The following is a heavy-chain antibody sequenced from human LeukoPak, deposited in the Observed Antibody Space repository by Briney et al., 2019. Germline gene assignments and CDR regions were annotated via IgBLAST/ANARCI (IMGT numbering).Heavy chain of an antibody. CDR2: IYSGGST. J-gene: IGHJ1*01. CDR3: ARAYCGGDCYSSHAEYFQH. D-gene: IGHD2-21*02. CDR1: GFTFSTYG. Sequence: PGRSLRLSCAASGFTFSTYGMHWVSQAPGKGLEWVSVIYSGGSTYYADSVKGRFTVSRDNSKNTLYLQMNSLRAEDTAVYYCARAYCGGDCYSSHAEYFQHWGQGTLVTVSS. V-gene: IGHV3-53*01.